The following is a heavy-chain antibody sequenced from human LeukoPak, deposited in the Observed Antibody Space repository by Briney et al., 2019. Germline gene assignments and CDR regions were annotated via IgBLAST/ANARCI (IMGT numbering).Heavy chain of an antibody. Sequence: GGSLRLSCAASGFTFSSYVMSWVRQAPGKGLERVSTIYSGGTTYYADSVMGRFTISRHNSRNTLYLQMNSLRAEDTAVYYCARVGTVMAYYFDLWGQGTLVTVSS. CDR1: GFTFSSYV. CDR3: ARVGTVMAYYFDL. V-gene: IGHV3-53*04. CDR2: IYSGGTT. D-gene: IGHD5-18*01. J-gene: IGHJ4*02.